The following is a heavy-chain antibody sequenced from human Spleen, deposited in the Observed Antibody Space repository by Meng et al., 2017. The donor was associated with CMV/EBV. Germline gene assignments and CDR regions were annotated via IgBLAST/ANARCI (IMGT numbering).Heavy chain of an antibody. CDR3: ASLMATSGQGVDY. CDR2: INHSGST. J-gene: IGHJ4*02. V-gene: IGHV4-34*01. D-gene: IGHD5-24*01. Sequence: GSLRLSCAASGFTFSSYWMSWVRQPPGKGLEWIGEINHSGSTNYNPSLKSRVTISVDTSKNQFSLKLSSVTAADTAVYYCASLMATSGQGVDYWGQGTLVTVSS. CDR1: GFTFSSYW.